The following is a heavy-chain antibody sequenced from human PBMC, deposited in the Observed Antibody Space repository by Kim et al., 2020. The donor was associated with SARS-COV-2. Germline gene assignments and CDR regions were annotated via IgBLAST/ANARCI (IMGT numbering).Heavy chain of an antibody. J-gene: IGHJ6*02. CDR3: ARENMYGSGWYDDYYYGMYV. CDR1: GYTVTGYY. D-gene: IGHD6-19*01. V-gene: IGHV1-2*06. Sequence: ASVKVSCKASGYTVTGYYMHWVRQAPGQGLEWMGRINPNSGGTNYAQKFQGRVTMNRDTSISTAYMELSRLRSGDTAVYYCARENMYGSGWYDDYYYGMYVWGQATTVTVSS. CDR2: INPNSGGT.